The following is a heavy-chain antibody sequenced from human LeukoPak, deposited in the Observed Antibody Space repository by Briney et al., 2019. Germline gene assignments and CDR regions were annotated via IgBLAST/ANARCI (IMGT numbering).Heavy chain of an antibody. D-gene: IGHD3-10*01. J-gene: IGHJ5*02. CDR3: ARGGSWFAP. CDR2: IKEDGSEK. Sequence: GGSLRLSCVASGFTFSVYWMSWVRQAPGKGLEWVANIKEDGSEKYNVDSVKGRFTISRDNAKNSLYLQMSSLRAEDTAVYYCARGGSWFAPWGQGTLVTVSS. V-gene: IGHV3-7*01. CDR1: GFTFSVYW.